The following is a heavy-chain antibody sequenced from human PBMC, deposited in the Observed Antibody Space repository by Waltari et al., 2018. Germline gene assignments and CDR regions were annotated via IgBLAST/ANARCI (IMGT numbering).Heavy chain of an antibody. J-gene: IGHJ6*02. CDR3: ARDGSAATTYYYGMDV. D-gene: IGHD2-15*01. Sequence: QVQLQESGPGLVKPSETLSLTCTVSGGSISSYYWSWIRQPPGKGLEWIGYIYYRRRTNYNPSLKRRVTISVDTSKNQFSLKLSSVTAADTAVYYCARDGSAATTYYYGMDVWGQGTTVTVSS. V-gene: IGHV4-59*01. CDR1: GGSISSYY. CDR2: IYYRRRT.